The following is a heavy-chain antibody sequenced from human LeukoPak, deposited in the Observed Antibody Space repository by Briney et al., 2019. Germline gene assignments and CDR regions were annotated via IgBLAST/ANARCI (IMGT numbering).Heavy chain of an antibody. V-gene: IGHV4-39*01. CDR3: ARHCSSTSCNVPFDI. CDR2: IYYSGST. Sequence: WVRQAPGKGLEWIGSIYYSGSTYYNPSLKSRVTISVDTSKNQFSLKLSSVTAADTAVYYCARHCSSTSCNVPFDIWGQGTMVTVSS. J-gene: IGHJ3*02. D-gene: IGHD2-2*01.